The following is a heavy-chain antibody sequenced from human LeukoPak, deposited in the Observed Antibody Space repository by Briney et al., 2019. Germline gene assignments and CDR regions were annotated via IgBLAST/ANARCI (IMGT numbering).Heavy chain of an antibody. V-gene: IGHV3-7*01. CDR1: GFTFSSYW. D-gene: IGHD3-9*01. Sequence: GGSLRLSCAASGFTFSSYWMSWVRQAPGKGLEWVANIKQDGSEKYYVDSVKGRFTISRDNAKNSLYLQMNSLGAEDTAVYYCARGGAAGDDILTGYFLYGMDVWGQGTTVTVSS. CDR2: IKQDGSEK. J-gene: IGHJ6*02. CDR3: ARGGAAGDDILTGYFLYGMDV.